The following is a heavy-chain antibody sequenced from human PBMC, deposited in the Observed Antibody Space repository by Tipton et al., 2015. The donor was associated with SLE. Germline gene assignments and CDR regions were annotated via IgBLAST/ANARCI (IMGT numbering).Heavy chain of an antibody. CDR1: GYTFTSYY. V-gene: IGHV1-69*13. J-gene: IGHJ4*02. Sequence: QSGAEVKKPGASVKISCKASGYTFTSYYIHWVRQAPGQGLEWMGGIIPIFGTPNYAQKFQGRVTITADESTRTAYMELSSLRSEDTAVYYCANLNSPYDFWSGRMGGYWGQGTLVTVSS. CDR2: IIPIFGTP. D-gene: IGHD3-3*01. CDR3: ANLNSPYDFWSGRMGGY.